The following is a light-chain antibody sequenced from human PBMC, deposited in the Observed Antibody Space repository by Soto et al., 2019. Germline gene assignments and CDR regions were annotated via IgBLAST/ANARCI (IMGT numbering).Light chain of an antibody. V-gene: IGKV1-5*03. Sequence: DIQMTQSPSTVSAYVGDSVTITCRASQSITTWLAWYQQRPGKAPKLLIYKASTLESGVPSRFSGSGSGTEFTLTISSLQPDDFATYYCQHYNSYSEAFGQGTKVDIK. CDR2: KAS. J-gene: IGKJ1*01. CDR3: QHYNSYSEA. CDR1: QSITTW.